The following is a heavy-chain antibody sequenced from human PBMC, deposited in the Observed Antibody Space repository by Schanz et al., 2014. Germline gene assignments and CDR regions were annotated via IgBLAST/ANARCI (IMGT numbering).Heavy chain of an antibody. V-gene: IGHV1-69*04. CDR3: ARDRWNYEGGIFDI. CDR2: FMPFLGIT. Sequence: QVQLVQSGAEVKKPGSSVKVSCKATGDTFDNFGISWVRQAPGQGPEWIGRFMPFLGITNLAQKFQDRVTMTADKATSTDYIELSGLRSEDTAMYYCARDRWNYEGGIFDIWGQGPMVTVSS. D-gene: IGHD1-7*01. CDR1: GDTFDNFG. J-gene: IGHJ3*02.